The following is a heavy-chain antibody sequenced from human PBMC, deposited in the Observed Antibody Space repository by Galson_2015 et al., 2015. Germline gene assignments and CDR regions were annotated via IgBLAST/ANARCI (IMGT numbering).Heavy chain of an antibody. J-gene: IGHJ6*02. CDR2: ISYNASSGAS. CDR1: GVTFSSCA. V-gene: IGHV3-73*01. D-gene: IGHD2-15*01. Sequence: STRLSCAASGVTFSSCAMHWVSRAPGHGLEWVGRISYNASSGASAYDASAKGRFTISRDDSKNPAYLQMNSLNTEDTAVYYCTRESGGCCSGGSCYYYYYGMDVWGQGTPVTVSS. CDR3: TRESGGCCSGGSCYYYYYGMDV.